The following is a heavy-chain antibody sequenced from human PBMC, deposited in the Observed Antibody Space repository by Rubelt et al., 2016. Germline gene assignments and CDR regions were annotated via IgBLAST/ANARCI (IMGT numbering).Heavy chain of an antibody. CDR3: AKSNYYDSSGYIDY. CDR2: ISWNSGSI. Sequence: GRSLRLSCAASGFTFDDYAMHWVRQAPGKGLEWVSGISWNSGSIGYADSVKGRFTISGDNAKNSLYLQMNSLRAEDTALYYCAKSNYYDSSGYIDYWGQGTLVTVSS. D-gene: IGHD3-22*01. CDR1: GFTFDDYA. J-gene: IGHJ4*02. V-gene: IGHV3-9*01.